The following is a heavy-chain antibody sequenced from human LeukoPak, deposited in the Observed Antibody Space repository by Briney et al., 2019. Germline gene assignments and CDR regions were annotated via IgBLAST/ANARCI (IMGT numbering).Heavy chain of an antibody. V-gene: IGHV3-23*01. CDR3: AIQSQYVPDLTDSSSWYTVLDY. J-gene: IGHJ4*02. Sequence: GGSLRLSCAASGFTFSSYAMSWVRQAPGKGLEWVSAISGSGGSTYYADSVKGRFTISRDNSKNTLYLQMNSLRAEDTAVYYCAIQSQYVPDLTDSSSWYTVLDYWGQGTLVTVSS. CDR1: GFTFSSYA. CDR2: ISGSGGST. D-gene: IGHD6-13*01.